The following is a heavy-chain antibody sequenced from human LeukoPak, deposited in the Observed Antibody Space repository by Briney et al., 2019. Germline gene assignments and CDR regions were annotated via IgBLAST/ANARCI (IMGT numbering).Heavy chain of an antibody. CDR1: GYTFTGYY. CDR3: ARWNEYGDYGLDY. D-gene: IGHD4-17*01. J-gene: IGHJ4*02. CDR2: INPNSGGT. Sequence: ASVKVSCKASGYTFTGYYMHWVRQAPGQGLEWMGWINPNSGGTNYAQKFQGRVTMTRDTSISTAYMELSRLRSDDTAVYYYARWNEYGDYGLDYWGQGTLVTVSS. V-gene: IGHV1-2*02.